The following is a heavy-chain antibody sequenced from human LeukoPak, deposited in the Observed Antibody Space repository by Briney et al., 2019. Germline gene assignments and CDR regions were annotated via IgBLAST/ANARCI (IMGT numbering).Heavy chain of an antibody. CDR3: TTDEYYYDSSGYWYFDY. J-gene: IGHJ4*02. Sequence: GGSLRLSCAASGFTLSSYSMNWVRQAPGKGLEWVGRIKRETDGGTKDYPAPVKGRFTISRDDSKNTLYLQMNSLKTEDTAVYYCTTDEYYYDSSGYWYFDYWGQGTLVTVSS. CDR2: IKRETDGGTK. CDR1: GFTLSSYS. D-gene: IGHD3-22*01. V-gene: IGHV3-15*07.